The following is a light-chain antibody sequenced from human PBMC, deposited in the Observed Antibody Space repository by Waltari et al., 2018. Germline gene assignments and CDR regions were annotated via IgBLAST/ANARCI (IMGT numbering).Light chain of an antibody. CDR2: HAS. J-gene: IGKJ1*01. CDR3: QNHEKLPAT. V-gene: IGKV3-20*01. CDR1: QSVSGF. Sequence: EIVLTQSPGTLSLSPGERATLACRASQSVSGFLAWYQQKPGQAPRLLIYHASNRATGIPHRFSGSGSGTDFSLTISRLEPEDFAVYYCQNHEKLPATFGQGTKVEI.